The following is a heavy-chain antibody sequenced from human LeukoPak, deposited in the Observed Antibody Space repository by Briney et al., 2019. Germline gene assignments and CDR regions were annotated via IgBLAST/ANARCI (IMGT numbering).Heavy chain of an antibody. J-gene: IGHJ4*02. D-gene: IGHD6-13*01. CDR2: IYYSGST. CDR1: GGSISSYY. Sequence: PSETLSLTCTVSGGSISSYYWSWIRQPPGKGLEWIGYIYYSGSTNYNPSLKSRVTISVDTSKNQFSLKLSSVTAADTAVYYCARDPVQSAAGTLFDYWGQGTLVTVSS. CDR3: ARDPVQSAAGTLFDY. V-gene: IGHV4-59*01.